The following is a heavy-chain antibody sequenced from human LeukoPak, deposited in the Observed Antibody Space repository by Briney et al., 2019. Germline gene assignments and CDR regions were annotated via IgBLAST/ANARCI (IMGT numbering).Heavy chain of an antibody. CDR2: IYYGGST. V-gene: IGHV4-30-4*08. D-gene: IGHD6-13*01. CDR1: GGSISSGDYY. CDR3: ASEAAYSSTWYYFDY. J-gene: IGHJ4*02. Sequence: SQTLSLTCTVSGGSISSGDYYWSWIRQPPGKGLEWIGYIYYGGSTYYNPSLKSRITISVDTSKNQFSLSLSSVTAADTAVYYCASEAAYSSTWYYFDYWGQGTLVTVSS.